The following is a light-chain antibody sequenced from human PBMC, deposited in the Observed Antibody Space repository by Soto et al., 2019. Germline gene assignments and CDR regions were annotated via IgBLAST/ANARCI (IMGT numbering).Light chain of an antibody. CDR2: DAS. CDR1: QSIRNS. J-gene: IGKJ1*01. CDR3: HQRQRWPRT. Sequence: IVLTQSPATLSLSPVERATLSCRASQSIRNSLAWYQQKPGQAPRLLIYDASNRATGIPDRFSGSGSGTDFTLTISRLEPEDFAIYYCHQRQRWPRTFGQGTKVDI. V-gene: IGKV3-11*01.